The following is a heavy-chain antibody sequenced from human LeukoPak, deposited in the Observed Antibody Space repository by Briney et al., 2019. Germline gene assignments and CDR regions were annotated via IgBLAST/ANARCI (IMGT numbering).Heavy chain of an antibody. CDR3: AKGAYSSSSGFDY. CDR1: GFTFSSYG. V-gene: IGHV3-30*18. CDR2: ISYDGSNK. Sequence: PGGSLRLSCAASGFTFSSYGMHWVRQAPGKGLEWVAVISYDGSNKYYADSVKGRFTISRDNSKNTLYLQMNSLRAEDTAVYYCAKGAYSSSSGFDYWGQGTLVTVSS. J-gene: IGHJ4*02. D-gene: IGHD6-6*01.